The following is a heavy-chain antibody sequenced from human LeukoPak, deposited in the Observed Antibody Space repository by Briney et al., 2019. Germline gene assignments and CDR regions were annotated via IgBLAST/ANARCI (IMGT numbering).Heavy chain of an antibody. J-gene: IGHJ6*03. V-gene: IGHV4-4*07. Sequence: ASETLSLTCTVSGGSISSYYWSWIRQPAGKGLEWIGRIYTSGSTNYNPSLKSRVTMSVDTSKNQFSLKLSSVTAADTAVYYCARDGRPYYYGSGSYYNYYYYYMDVWGKGTTVTISS. CDR3: ARDGRPYYYGSGSYYNYYYYYMDV. CDR1: GGSISSYY. D-gene: IGHD3-10*01. CDR2: IYTSGST.